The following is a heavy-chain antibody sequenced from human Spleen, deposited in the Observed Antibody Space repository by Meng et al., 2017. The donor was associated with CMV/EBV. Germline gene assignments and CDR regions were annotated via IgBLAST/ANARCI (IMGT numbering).Heavy chain of an antibody. V-gene: IGHV3-73*01. CDR3: TRPIGAGNWLVP. CDR1: GFTFTASA. Sequence: GESLKISCAASGFTFTASAMHWVRQAPGKGLEWVGRIRSKANNYATSYGASVKGRFTISRDDSKNTAYLQMNSLKTEDTAVYYCTRPIGAGNWLVPWGQGTLVTVSS. CDR2: IRSKANNYAT. D-gene: IGHD6-13*01. J-gene: IGHJ5*02.